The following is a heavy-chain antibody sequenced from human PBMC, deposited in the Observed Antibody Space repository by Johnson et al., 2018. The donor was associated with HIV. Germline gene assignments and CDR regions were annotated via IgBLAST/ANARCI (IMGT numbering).Heavy chain of an antibody. CDR3: ARTPIRTSDTGAFDI. CDR1: GFTFSIYA. CDR2: ISSNGGST. D-gene: IGHD2-15*01. J-gene: IGHJ3*02. V-gene: IGHV3-64*04. Sequence: QVQLVESGGGLVQPGGSLRLSCAASGFTFSIYAMHWVRQAPGKGLEYVSAISSNGGSTYYADSVKGRFTISRDNSKNTLYLQMNSLRAEDTAVYYCARTPIRTSDTGAFDIWGQGTMVTVSS.